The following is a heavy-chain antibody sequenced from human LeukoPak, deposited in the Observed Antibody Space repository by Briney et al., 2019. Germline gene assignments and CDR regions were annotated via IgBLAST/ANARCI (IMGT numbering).Heavy chain of an antibody. CDR3: ARGGYGFWSGYFIDY. D-gene: IGHD3-3*01. J-gene: IGHJ4*02. V-gene: IGHV3-74*01. Sequence: GGSLRLSCAASGFTFSSYWMHWVRQAPGKGLVWVSRINSDGSSTSYADSVKGRFTISRDNAKNTLYLQMNSLRAEDTAVYYCARGGYGFWSGYFIDYWGQGTLVTVSS. CDR2: INSDGSST. CDR1: GFTFSSYW.